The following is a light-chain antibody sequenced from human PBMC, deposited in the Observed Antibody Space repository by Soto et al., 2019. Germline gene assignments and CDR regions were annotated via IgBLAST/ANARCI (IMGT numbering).Light chain of an antibody. CDR3: QSYDSSLLHVV. CDR2: DNN. V-gene: IGLV1-40*01. J-gene: IGLJ2*01. CDR1: SSNIGAGFD. Sequence: QSVLTQPPSVSGAPGQRVTISCTGSSSNIGAGFDVHWYQHLRGTSPKLLIYDNNNRPSGVPDRFSGSKSGTPASLAITGLQAEDEADYYCQSYDSSLLHVVFGGGTKVTVL.